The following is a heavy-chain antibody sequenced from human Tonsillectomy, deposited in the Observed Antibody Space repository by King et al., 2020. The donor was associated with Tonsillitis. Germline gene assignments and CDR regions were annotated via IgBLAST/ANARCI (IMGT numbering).Heavy chain of an antibody. D-gene: IGHD7-27*01. J-gene: IGHJ6*02. CDR2: MNPSRGDA. CDR1: GYTFTAYD. CDR3: ARFNWGPYYYGMDV. Sequence: QLVQSGAEVKKPGASMKVSCKASGYTFTAYDIKWVRQAAGQGLEWMGWMNPSRGDAGTAQKFQGRITMTRNTSISTAYMELSSLTSEDTDIYYCARFNWGPYYYGMDVWGQGTTVTVSS. V-gene: IGHV1-8*01.